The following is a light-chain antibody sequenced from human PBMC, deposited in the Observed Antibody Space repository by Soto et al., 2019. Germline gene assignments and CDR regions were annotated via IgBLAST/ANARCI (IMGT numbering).Light chain of an antibody. CDR2: AAS. Sequence: DIQMTQSPSALSASVGDRVTITCRASQSISRYLNWYQQKPGKAPEPLIYAASSLQSGVPSRFSGSGSGTDFTLTISNLQPEDFATYFCQQTYSPLFAFGPGTKVEIK. V-gene: IGKV1-39*01. CDR3: QQTYSPLFA. J-gene: IGKJ3*01. CDR1: QSISRY.